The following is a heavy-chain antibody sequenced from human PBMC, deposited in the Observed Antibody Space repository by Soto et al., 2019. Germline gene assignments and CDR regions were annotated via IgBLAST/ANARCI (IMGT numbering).Heavy chain of an antibody. CDR3: ARFYGNAFDV. CDR1: GGSITTSSYN. CDR2: IYYDGST. J-gene: IGHJ3*01. D-gene: IGHD3-10*01. Sequence: QLQLQESGPGLVKPSETLSFTCSVSGGSITTSSYNWDWIRQPPGKGLEWIGTIYYDGSTSYNPSLRSQVTISVDTSKNHFALKVNSVTAADTAVYYCARFYGNAFDVWGRGTVVTVSS. V-gene: IGHV4-39*02.